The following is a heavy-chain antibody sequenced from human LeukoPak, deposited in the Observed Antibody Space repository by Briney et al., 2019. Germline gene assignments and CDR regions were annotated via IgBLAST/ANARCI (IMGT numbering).Heavy chain of an antibody. CDR3: ARAGGNPLTYFDL. V-gene: IGHV4-59*08. CDR1: GGSISNYY. CDR2: IYYSGST. J-gene: IGHJ3*01. Sequence: PSETVSLTCTVSGGSISNYYWSWIRQPPGKGLEWIGYIYYSGSTNYDPPLKSRVTISVDTSKNQFSLKLSSVTAADTALYYCARAGGNPLTYFDLWGQGTMVTVSS. D-gene: IGHD1-14*01.